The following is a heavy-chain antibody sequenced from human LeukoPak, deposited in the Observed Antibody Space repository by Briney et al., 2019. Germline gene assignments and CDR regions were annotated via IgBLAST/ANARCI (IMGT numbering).Heavy chain of an antibody. V-gene: IGHV4-4*02. CDR1: GGSITNTNW. CDR2: IYHSGTT. J-gene: IGHJ4*02. D-gene: IGHD5-18*01. Sequence: SETLSLTCAVSGGSITNTNWWSWVRQPPGKGLEWIGEIYHSGTTNYNPSFKSRVTLSVDKSKNQFSLKLTSVTAADTALYYCASGYSYPSPFDYWGQGALVSVSS. CDR3: ASGYSYPSPFDY.